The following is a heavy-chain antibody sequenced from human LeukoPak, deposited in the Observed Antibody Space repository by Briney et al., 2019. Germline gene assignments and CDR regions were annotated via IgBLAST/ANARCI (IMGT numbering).Heavy chain of an antibody. J-gene: IGHJ5*02. D-gene: IGHD1-26*01. CDR2: IYYSGST. CDR1: GCSISSYY. CDR3: ARDRIVRANNWFDP. V-gene: IGHV4-59*01. Sequence: PSETLSLTCTVSGCSISSYYWSWIRQPPGKGLEWIGYIYYSGSTNYNPFLKSRVTISVDTSKNQFSLKLSSVTAADTAVYYCARDRIVRANNWFDPWGQGTLVTVSS.